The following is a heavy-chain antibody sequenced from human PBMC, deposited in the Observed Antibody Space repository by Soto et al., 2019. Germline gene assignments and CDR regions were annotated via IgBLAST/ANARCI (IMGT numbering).Heavy chain of an antibody. D-gene: IGHD2-2*01. J-gene: IGHJ4*02. V-gene: IGHV3-7*04. Sequence: GGSLRLSCVGSGFTFSSNWMTWVRQAPGKGLKWVANIRQDGSEINYVDSVKGRFTISRDNTKNSLYLQMNSLRAEDTAIYYCAREVVVSRGASYFGYWGPGTLVTVSS. CDR1: GFTFSSNW. CDR3: AREVVVSRGASYFGY. CDR2: IRQDGSEI.